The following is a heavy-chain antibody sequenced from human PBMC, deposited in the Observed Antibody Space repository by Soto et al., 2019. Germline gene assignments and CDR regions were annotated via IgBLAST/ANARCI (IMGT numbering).Heavy chain of an antibody. CDR1: GGSISSGGYY. D-gene: IGHD3-9*01. Sequence: SETLSLTCTVSGGSISSGGYYWSWIRQHPGKGLEWIGYIYYSGSTYYNPSLKSRVTISVDTSKNQFSLKLSSVTAADTAVYYCARVRKNDILTGYIDYWGQGTLVTVSS. CDR2: IYYSGST. CDR3: ARVRKNDILTGYIDY. J-gene: IGHJ4*02. V-gene: IGHV4-31*03.